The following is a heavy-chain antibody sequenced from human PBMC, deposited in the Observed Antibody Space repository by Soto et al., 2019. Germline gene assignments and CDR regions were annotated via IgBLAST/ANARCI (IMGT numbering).Heavy chain of an antibody. Sequence: GASVKVSCKASGGTFSSYAISWVRQAPGQGLEWMGGIIPIFGTANYAQKFQGRVTITADESTSTAYMELSSLRSEDTAVYYCARGSGYSGYDYLGEGFDYWGQGTLVTVSS. CDR3: ARGSGYSGYDYLGEGFDY. D-gene: IGHD5-12*01. CDR2: IIPIFGTA. J-gene: IGHJ4*02. CDR1: GGTFSSYA. V-gene: IGHV1-69*13.